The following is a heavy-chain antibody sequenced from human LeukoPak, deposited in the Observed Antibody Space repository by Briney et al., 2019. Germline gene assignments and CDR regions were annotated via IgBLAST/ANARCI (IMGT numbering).Heavy chain of an antibody. CDR3: AREKSSGWYL. V-gene: IGHV4-31*02. Sequence: PSETLSLTWTVAGRSISSGGYYWGWIRHHPGKGLEWIGYIYYSGSTYYNPSLKSRVTISVDTSKNQFSLKLSSVTAADTAVYYCAREKSSGWYLWGQGTLVTVSS. CDR1: GRSISSGGYY. CDR2: IYYSGST. J-gene: IGHJ4*02. D-gene: IGHD6-19*01.